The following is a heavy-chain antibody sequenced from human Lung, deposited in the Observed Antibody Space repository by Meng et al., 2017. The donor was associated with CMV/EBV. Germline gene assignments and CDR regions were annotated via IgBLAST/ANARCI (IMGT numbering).Heavy chain of an antibody. D-gene: IGHD3-10*01. V-gene: IGHV3-21*01. CDR1: RFSSYT. CDR3: AREGYDYDSGSYYYYFVH. Sequence: GESLKISCAASRFSSYTLNWVRQAPGKGLEWVSSISSSSSYVYYADSVKGRFTISRDNAKNSLYLQMNSLRAEDTAVYYCAREGYDYDSGSYYYYFVHWGQGXLVTVSS. J-gene: IGHJ4*02. CDR2: ISSSSSYV.